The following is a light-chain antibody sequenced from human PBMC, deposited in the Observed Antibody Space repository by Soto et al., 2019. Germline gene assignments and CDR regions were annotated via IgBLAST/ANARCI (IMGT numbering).Light chain of an antibody. CDR2: SAS. Sequence: EIVLTQSPGTLSLSPGERATLSCRASQSVSSNYLAWYQQKPGQAPRLLIYSASSRATGIPDRFSGSGSGTDFTLTISRLEPEDFAVYFCQQYGNSPQLTVGGGTKVDIK. J-gene: IGKJ4*01. V-gene: IGKV3-20*01. CDR3: QQYGNSPQLT. CDR1: QSVSSNY.